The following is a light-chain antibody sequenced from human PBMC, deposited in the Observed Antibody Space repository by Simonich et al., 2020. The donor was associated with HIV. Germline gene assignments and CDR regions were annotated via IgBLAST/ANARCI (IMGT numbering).Light chain of an antibody. J-gene: IGLJ3*02. CDR1: GSDVAGYDF. CDR2: DVS. V-gene: IGLV2-11*01. CDR3: CSYAGSYTNWV. Sequence: QSALTQPRSVSGSPGQSVTISCTGTGSDVAGYDFVSWYQQHPGKAPKLIIYDVSKRPSGVPDRFSGSKSGNTASLTISGLQAEDEADYYCCSYAGSYTNWVFGGGTKLTVL.